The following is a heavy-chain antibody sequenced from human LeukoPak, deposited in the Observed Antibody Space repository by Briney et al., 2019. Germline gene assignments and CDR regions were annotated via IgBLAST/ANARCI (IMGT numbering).Heavy chain of an antibody. Sequence: SETLSLTCTVSGGSLSSGDYYWRWLRQPPGRGLEWLGYIYYSGRTYYNPSLKSRVTISVVTSKNQFSLKLSSVTAADTAVYYCAREILGYCSSTSCYTESNWFDPWGQGTLVTVSS. CDR3: AREILGYCSSTSCYTESNWFDP. D-gene: IGHD2-2*02. CDR1: GGSLSSGDYY. J-gene: IGHJ5*02. CDR2: IYYSGRT. V-gene: IGHV4-30-4*01.